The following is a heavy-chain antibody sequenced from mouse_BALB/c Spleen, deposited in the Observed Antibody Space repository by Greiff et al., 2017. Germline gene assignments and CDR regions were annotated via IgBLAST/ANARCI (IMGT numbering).Heavy chain of an antibody. CDR3: ARQATDYGNYPFAY. V-gene: IGHV5-6*01. Sequence: EVKVVESGGDLVKPGGSLKLSCAASGFTFSSYGMSWVRQTPDKRLEWVATISSGGSYTYYPDSVKGRFTISRDNAKNTLYLQMSSLKSEDTAMYYCARQATDYGNYPFAYWGQGTLVTVSA. D-gene: IGHD2-1*01. CDR1: GFTFSSYG. CDR2: ISSGGSYT. J-gene: IGHJ3*01.